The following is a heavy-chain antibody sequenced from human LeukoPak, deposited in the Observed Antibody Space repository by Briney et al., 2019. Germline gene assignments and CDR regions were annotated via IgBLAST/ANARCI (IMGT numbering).Heavy chain of an antibody. CDR1: GFTFSSHG. D-gene: IGHD3-10*01. J-gene: IGHJ4*02. V-gene: IGHV3-33*01. Sequence: GSLRLSCAASGFTFSSHGMHWVRQAPGKGLEWVAVIWYDGSNKYYADSVKGRFTISRDNSKNTLYLQMNSLRAEDTAVYYCARDEAYGSGSYSPSATFDYWGQGTLVTVSS. CDR3: ARDEAYGSGSYSPSATFDY. CDR2: IWYDGSNK.